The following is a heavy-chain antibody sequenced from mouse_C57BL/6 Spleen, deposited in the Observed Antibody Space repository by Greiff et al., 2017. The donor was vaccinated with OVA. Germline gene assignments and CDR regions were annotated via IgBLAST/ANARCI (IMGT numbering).Heavy chain of an antibody. CDR3: ARGEDYYGSSYLDY. CDR2: IDPSDSET. Sequence: QVQLQQPGAELVRPGSSVKLSCKASGYTFTSYWMHWVKQRPIQGLEWIGNIDPSDSETHYTPKFKDKATLTVDKSSSTAYMQLSSLTSEDSAVYYGARGEDYYGSSYLDYWGQGTTLTVSS. D-gene: IGHD1-1*01. J-gene: IGHJ2*01. CDR1: GYTFTSYW. V-gene: IGHV1-52*01.